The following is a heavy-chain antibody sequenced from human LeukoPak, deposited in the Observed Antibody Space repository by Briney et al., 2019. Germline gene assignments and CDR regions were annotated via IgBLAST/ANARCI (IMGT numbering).Heavy chain of an antibody. Sequence: GGSLRLSCVASGFTFSSYWMHWVRQAPGKGLVWVSRINSDGSTTTYADSVRGRFTISRDNAKHTLYLQMNSLRAEDTAVYYCERGGFDTIGFDYWGQGTLVTVSS. D-gene: IGHD3-10*01. CDR3: ERGGFDTIGFDY. CDR2: INSDGSTT. J-gene: IGHJ4*02. CDR1: GFTFSSYW. V-gene: IGHV3-74*01.